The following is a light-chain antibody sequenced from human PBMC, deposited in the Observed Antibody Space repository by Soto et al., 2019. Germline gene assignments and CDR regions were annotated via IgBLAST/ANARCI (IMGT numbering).Light chain of an antibody. CDR3: QQYGSSLIT. Sequence: EIVLTQSPGTLSLSPVERATLSGMASQSVSSSYLAWYQQKPGQAPRLLIYGASSRATGIPDRFSGSGSGTDFTLTISRLEPEDFAVYYCQQYGSSLITFGQGTRLEIK. J-gene: IGKJ5*01. V-gene: IGKV3-20*01. CDR2: GAS. CDR1: QSVSSSY.